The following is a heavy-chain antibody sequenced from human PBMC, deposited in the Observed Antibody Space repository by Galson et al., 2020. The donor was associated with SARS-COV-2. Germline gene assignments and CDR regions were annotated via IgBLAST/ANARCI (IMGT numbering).Heavy chain of an antibody. CDR1: GISVSPYY. CDR3: ARRGRDGYNNHCDY. Sequence: SSETLSLTCTLSGISVSPYYWSWIRQSPGKGLEWIGYIYYPGGTNYNPSLESRVSISLGTSRQQFSLQLRSVTDADTAVYYCARRGRDGYNNHCDYWGQGILVTVSS. CDR2: IYYPGGT. D-gene: IGHD5-18*01. J-gene: IGHJ4*02. V-gene: IGHV4-59*08.